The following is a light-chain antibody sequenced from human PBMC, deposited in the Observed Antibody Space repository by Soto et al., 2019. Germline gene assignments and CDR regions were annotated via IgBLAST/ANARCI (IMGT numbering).Light chain of an antibody. J-gene: IGLJ1*01. CDR3: SSYSSSSTLFV. CDR1: SSDVGAYKY. CDR2: EVS. V-gene: IGLV2-14*01. Sequence: QSALTQPASVSGSPGQSITISCTGTSSDVGAYKYVSWYQQHPGKAPKVMIYEVSNRPSGVSNRFSGSKSGNTASLTISGLQAEDEADYFCSSYSSSSTLFVFGTETKLTVL.